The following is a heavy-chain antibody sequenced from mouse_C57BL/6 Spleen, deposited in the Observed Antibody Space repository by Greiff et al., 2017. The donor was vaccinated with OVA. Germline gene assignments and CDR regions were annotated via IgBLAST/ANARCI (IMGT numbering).Heavy chain of an antibody. CDR3: TRYYYGSSPFGY. Sequence: VQLKESGAELVRPGASVKLSCTASGFNITDDYMHWVKQRPEQGLEWIGWIDPENGDTEYASKFQGKATITADTSSNTAYLQLSSLTSEDTAVYYCTRYYYGSSPFGYWGQGTTLTVSS. D-gene: IGHD1-1*01. CDR2: IDPENGDT. V-gene: IGHV14-4*01. J-gene: IGHJ2*01. CDR1: GFNITDDY.